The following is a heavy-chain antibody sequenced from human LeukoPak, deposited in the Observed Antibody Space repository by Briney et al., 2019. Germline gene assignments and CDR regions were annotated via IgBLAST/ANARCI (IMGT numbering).Heavy chain of an antibody. D-gene: IGHD1-1*01. V-gene: IGHV1-18*01. CDR1: GYTFTSYG. CDR2: ISAYNGNT. Sequence: ASVKVSCKASGYTFTSYGISWVRQAPGQGLEWMGWISAYNGNTNYAQKFQGRVTMTRDTSISTAYMELSRLRSDDTAVYYCARLTLDRFDPWGQGTLVTVSS. J-gene: IGHJ5*02. CDR3: ARLTLDRFDP.